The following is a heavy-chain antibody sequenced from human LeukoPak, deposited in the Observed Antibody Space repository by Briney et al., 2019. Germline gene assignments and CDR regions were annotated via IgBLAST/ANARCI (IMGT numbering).Heavy chain of an antibody. CDR3: AKGDLPLLYGGAFDS. D-gene: IGHD1-26*01. J-gene: IGHJ4*02. Sequence: PGGSLRLSCAASGFTFSSYVMHWVRQAPGKGLEWVAIISYDGSNEYYADSVKGRFTISRDNSKNTLSLQMNSLRAEDTALYYCAKGDLPLLYGGAFDSWGQGILVTVSS. V-gene: IGHV3-30*04. CDR2: ISYDGSNE. CDR1: GFTFSSYV.